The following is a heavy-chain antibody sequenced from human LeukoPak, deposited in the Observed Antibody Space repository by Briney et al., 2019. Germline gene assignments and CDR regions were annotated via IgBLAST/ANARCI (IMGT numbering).Heavy chain of an antibody. CDR2: IRYDGSNK. D-gene: IGHD3-9*01. Sequence: GGSLRLSCAASGFTFSSYGMHWVRQAPGKGLEWVAFIRYDGSNKYYADSVKGRFTISRDNAKNSLYLQMNSLRAEDTAVYYCAREQSYDILTGSSYFLDYWGQGTLVTVSS. V-gene: IGHV3-30*02. CDR1: GFTFSSYG. CDR3: AREQSYDILTGSSYFLDY. J-gene: IGHJ4*02.